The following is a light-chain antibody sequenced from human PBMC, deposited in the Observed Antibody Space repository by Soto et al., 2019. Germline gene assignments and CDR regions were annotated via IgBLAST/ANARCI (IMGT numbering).Light chain of an antibody. CDR2: EVS. CDR1: SSDVGGYNY. J-gene: IGLJ1*01. V-gene: IGLV2-8*01. CDR3: SSYAGSLYV. Sequence: QSALTQPPSASGSPGQSVTISCTGTSSDVGGYNYVSWYQQHPGKAPKLMIYEVSKRPSGVPDRFSGSKSGNTASLTVSGLQAEDEADYYCSSYAGSLYVFGTGTKVTFL.